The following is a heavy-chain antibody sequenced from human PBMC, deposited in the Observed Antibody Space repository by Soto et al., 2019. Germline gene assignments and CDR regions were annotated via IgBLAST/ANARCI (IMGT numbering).Heavy chain of an antibody. J-gene: IGHJ6*02. Sequence: SETLSLTCAVSGGSISSGGYSWSWIRQPPGKGLEWIGYMYHSGSTYYNPSLKSRVTISIDRSKNQFSLKLSSVTAADTAVYYCARDNHSSSSMRGYYYYYGMDVWGQGTTVTVSS. CDR1: GGSISSGGYS. CDR2: MYHSGST. V-gene: IGHV4-30-2*01. D-gene: IGHD6-6*01. CDR3: ARDNHSSSSMRGYYYYYGMDV.